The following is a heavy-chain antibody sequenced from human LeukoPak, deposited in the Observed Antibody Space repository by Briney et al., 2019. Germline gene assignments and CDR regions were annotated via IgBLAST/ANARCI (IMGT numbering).Heavy chain of an antibody. J-gene: IGHJ4*02. Sequence: GGSLRLSCAASGFTFTTYAMSWVRQAPGKGLEWVSGIGGSGADIYYSDSVKGRFTISRDNAKNSLYLQMNSLRAEDTAVYYCARDLYYDSSGYVGYWGQGTLVTVSS. CDR3: ARDLYYDSSGYVGY. CDR2: IGGSGADI. CDR1: GFTFTTYA. V-gene: IGHV3-23*01. D-gene: IGHD3-22*01.